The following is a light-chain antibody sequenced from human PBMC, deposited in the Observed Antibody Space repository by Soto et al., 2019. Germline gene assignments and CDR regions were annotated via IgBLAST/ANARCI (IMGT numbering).Light chain of an antibody. V-gene: IGKV1-5*03. Sequence: DIQMSQSPSTLSGSVRDRVATXCRASQTFSSWLAWYQQKPGQAPKXXIYKASNLKSGVPSRFSGSGAGTEFTLTISSLQPDDFATYYCQHYNSYSEAFGQGTKVDIK. CDR2: KAS. J-gene: IGKJ1*01. CDR1: QTFSSW. CDR3: QHYNSYSEA.